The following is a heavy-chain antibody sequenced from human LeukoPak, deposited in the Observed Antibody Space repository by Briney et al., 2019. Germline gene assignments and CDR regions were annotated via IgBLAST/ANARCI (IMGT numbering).Heavy chain of an antibody. CDR3: ARDAAMARGYFDY. J-gene: IGHJ4*02. CDR2: IYSGGST. CDR1: GFTVSSNY. V-gene: IGHV3-66*01. D-gene: IGHD5-18*01. Sequence: GGSLRLSCAASGFTVSSNYMSWVRQAPGKGLEWVSVIYSGGSTYYADSVKGRFTISRDNSKNTLYLQMNSLRAEDTAVYYCARDAAMARGYFDYWGQGTLVAVSS.